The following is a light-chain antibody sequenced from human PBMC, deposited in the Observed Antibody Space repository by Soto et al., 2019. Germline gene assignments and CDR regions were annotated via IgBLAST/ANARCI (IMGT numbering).Light chain of an antibody. CDR2: RVS. V-gene: IGKV3-20*01. CDR1: QTITT. CDR3: QQYGNLPLT. Sequence: EIVLTQSPGTLSLSPVERATLSCRASQTITTLAWYQRKPGQAPRLLIYRVSSRATGVPDRFSGSGSGTDYTLTISRLEPEDFAVYYCQQYGNLPLTFGGGTKVDNK. J-gene: IGKJ4*01.